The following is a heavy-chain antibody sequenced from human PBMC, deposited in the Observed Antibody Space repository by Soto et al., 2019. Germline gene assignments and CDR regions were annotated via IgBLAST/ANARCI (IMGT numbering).Heavy chain of an antibody. V-gene: IGHV4-34*01. D-gene: IGHD6-19*01. J-gene: IGHJ6*02. CDR2: INHSGST. Sequence: SETLSLTCAVYGGSFSGYYWSWIRQPPGKGLEWIGEINHSGSTNYNPSLKSRVTISVDTSKNQFSLKLSSVTAADTAVYYCARGLKGSGWSYYYYGMDVWGQGTTVTVSS. CDR3: ARGLKGSGWSYYYYGMDV. CDR1: GGSFSGYY.